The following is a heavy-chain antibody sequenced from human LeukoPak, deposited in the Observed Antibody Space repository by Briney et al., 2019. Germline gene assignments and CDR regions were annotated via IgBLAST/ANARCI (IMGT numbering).Heavy chain of an antibody. CDR1: GYTFTGYY. V-gene: IGHV1-2*02. Sequence: GASVKVSCKASGYTFTGYYMHWARQAPGQGLEWMGWVNPTSGGTNYAQKFQGRVTMTRDTSISTAYMELSRLRSDDTAVYYCARVVVRDANNYKDYWGQGTLVTVSS. CDR2: VNPTSGGT. CDR3: ARVVVRDANNYKDY. J-gene: IGHJ4*02. D-gene: IGHD5-24*01.